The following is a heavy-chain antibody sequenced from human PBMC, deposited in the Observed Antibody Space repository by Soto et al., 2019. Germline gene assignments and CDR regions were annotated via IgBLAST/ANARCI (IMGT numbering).Heavy chain of an antibody. D-gene: IGHD6-19*01. V-gene: IGHV3-23*01. CDR3: AKREGSGRGRNWFDP. CDR1: GFTFSSYA. CDR2: ISGSGGST. Sequence: EVQLLESGGGLVQPGGSLRLSCAASGFTFSSYAMSWVRQAPGKGLEWISAISGSGGSTYYADSVKGRFTISRDNSKNTLYLQMNSLRAEDTAVYYCAKREGSGRGRNWFDPWGQGTLVTVSS. J-gene: IGHJ5*02.